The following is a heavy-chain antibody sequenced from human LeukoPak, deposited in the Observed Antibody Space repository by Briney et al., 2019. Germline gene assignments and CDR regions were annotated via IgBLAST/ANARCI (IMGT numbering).Heavy chain of an antibody. V-gene: IGHV4-39*07. D-gene: IGHD2-2*02. CDR2: IYYSGST. Sequence: SETLSLTCTVSGGSISSSSYYWGWIRQPPGKGLEWIGSIYYSGSTYYNPSLKSRVTISVDTSKNQFSLKLSSVTAADTAVYYCARSHCSSTSCYTDSWYFDLWGRGTLVTVSS. CDR3: ARSHCSSTSCYTDSWYFDL. CDR1: GGSISSSSYY. J-gene: IGHJ2*01.